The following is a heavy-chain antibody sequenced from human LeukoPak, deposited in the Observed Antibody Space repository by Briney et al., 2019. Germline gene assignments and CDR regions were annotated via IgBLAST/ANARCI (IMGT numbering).Heavy chain of an antibody. J-gene: IGHJ4*02. D-gene: IGHD3-22*01. Sequence: GGSLRLSCAVSGITLSNYGMSWVRQAPGKGLEWVAGISDSGGSTNYADSVKGRFTISRDNPKNTLYLQMNSLRAKDTAVYFCAKRGVVIRVILVGFHKEAYYFDSWGQGALVTVSS. CDR2: ISDSGGST. CDR3: AKRGVVIRVILVGFHKEAYYFDS. V-gene: IGHV3-23*01. CDR1: GITLSNYG.